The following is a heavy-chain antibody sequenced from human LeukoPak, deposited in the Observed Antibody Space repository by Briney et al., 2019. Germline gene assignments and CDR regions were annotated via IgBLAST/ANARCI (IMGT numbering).Heavy chain of an antibody. V-gene: IGHV3-21*01. CDR1: GFTFSSYS. CDR2: ISSSSSYI. CDR3: ARDSKGIAAAGTTKIFDY. J-gene: IGHJ4*02. Sequence: PGGSLRLSCAASGFTFSSYSMNWVRQAPGKGLEWVSSISSSSSYIYYADSVKDRFTISRDNAKNSLYLQMNSLRAEDTAVYYCARDSKGIAAAGTTKIFDYWGQGTLVTVSS. D-gene: IGHD6-13*01.